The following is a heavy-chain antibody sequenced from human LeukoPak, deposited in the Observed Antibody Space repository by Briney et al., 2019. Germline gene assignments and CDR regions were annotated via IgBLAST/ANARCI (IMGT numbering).Heavy chain of an antibody. J-gene: IGHJ4*02. CDR2: IKQDGSET. CDR1: GFTFNNYW. CDR3: AKKGYYDGSGYYMYYFDH. D-gene: IGHD3-22*01. Sequence: GGSLRLSCAASGFTFNNYWMNWVRQAPGKGLEWVANIKQDGSETYYVDSVKGRFTISRDNSKNTLYLQMNSLRAEDTAVYYCAKKGYYDGSGYYMYYFDHWGQGTLVTVSS. V-gene: IGHV3-7*03.